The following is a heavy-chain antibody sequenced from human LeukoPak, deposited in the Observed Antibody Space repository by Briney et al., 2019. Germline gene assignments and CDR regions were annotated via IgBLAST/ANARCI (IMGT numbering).Heavy chain of an antibody. D-gene: IGHD2-15*01. CDR1: GGSFSGYY. J-gene: IGHJ5*02. Sequence: SETLSLTCAVYGGSFSGYYWSWIRQPPGKGLEWIGEINHSGSTNYNPSLKSRVTISVDTSKNQFSLKLSSVTAAGTAVYYCARTPRLLSYNWFDPLGPGNPGHRLL. V-gene: IGHV4-34*01. CDR2: INHSGST. CDR3: ARTPRLLSYNWFDP.